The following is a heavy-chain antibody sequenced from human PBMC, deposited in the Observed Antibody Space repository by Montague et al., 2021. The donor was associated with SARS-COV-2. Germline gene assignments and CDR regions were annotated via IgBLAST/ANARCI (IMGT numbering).Heavy chain of an antibody. Sequence: CAISGDSVSSNRPTWNWVRPSPSRELECLGRTYYRSKWYNDYAVSVRGRVTINPDTSKNQFSLQLNSVTPEDTAIYYCTSGREGNYNVMDVWGQGTTVTVSS. D-gene: IGHD1-1*01. CDR3: TSGREGNYNVMDV. V-gene: IGHV6-1*01. CDR1: GDSVSSNRPT. J-gene: IGHJ6*02. CDR2: TYYRSKWYN.